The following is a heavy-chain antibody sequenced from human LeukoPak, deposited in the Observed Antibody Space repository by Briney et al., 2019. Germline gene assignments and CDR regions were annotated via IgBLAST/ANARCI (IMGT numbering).Heavy chain of an antibody. D-gene: IGHD5-12*01. Sequence: GGSLRLSCAASGFTFSSYEMNWVRQAPGKGLEWVSSISSSSSYIYYADSVKGRFTISRDNAKNSLYLQMNSLRAEDTAVYYCAKEWLRFEYYYMDVWGKGTTVTISS. J-gene: IGHJ6*03. V-gene: IGHV3-21*01. CDR3: AKEWLRFEYYYMDV. CDR2: ISSSSSYI. CDR1: GFTFSSYE.